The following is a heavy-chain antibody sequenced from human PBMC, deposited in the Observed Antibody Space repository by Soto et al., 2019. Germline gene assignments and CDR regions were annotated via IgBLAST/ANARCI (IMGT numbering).Heavy chain of an antibody. CDR3: ARGTRALITSFFAY. J-gene: IGHJ4*02. CDR2: VHESGSA. V-gene: IGHV4-59*03. CDR1: GDAISNFY. D-gene: IGHD1-20*01. Sequence: SETLSLTCSVPGDAISNFYWSWIRQTPGRGLEWIGCVHESGSADYNPSLKGRVTISLHTSKSQFSLSLRSATAADTATYYCARGTRALITSFFAYWGQGIPVTVSS.